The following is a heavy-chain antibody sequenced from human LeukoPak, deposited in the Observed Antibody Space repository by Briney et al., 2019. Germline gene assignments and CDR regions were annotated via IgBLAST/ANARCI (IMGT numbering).Heavy chain of an antibody. Sequence: SETPSLTCTLSGGSISRFYWGWIRQPAGKGLEWIGRFYITGSTNYNPSVKGRVTMSGDTSKNQLSLNLTSVTAADTAVYYCVRDSTREYSDPGWFDPWGQGILVTVSS. V-gene: IGHV4-4*07. CDR1: GGSISRFY. J-gene: IGHJ5*02. CDR3: VRDSTREYSDPGWFDP. D-gene: IGHD2-15*01. CDR2: FYITGST.